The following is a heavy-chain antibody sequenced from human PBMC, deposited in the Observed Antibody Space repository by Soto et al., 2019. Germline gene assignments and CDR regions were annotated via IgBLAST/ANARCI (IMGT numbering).Heavy chain of an antibody. CDR2: IVVGSGNT. Sequence: VKVAYKASGFTLTLDALQWVLQARGQRLEWIGWIVVGSGNTNCAQKFQERVTITRDMSTSTAYMELSSLRSEDTAVYYCAVAGYNWNDFRFDPWGQGPLVTVYS. D-gene: IGHD1-20*01. CDR1: GFTLTLDA. CDR3: AVAGYNWNDFRFDP. V-gene: IGHV1-58*01. J-gene: IGHJ5*02.